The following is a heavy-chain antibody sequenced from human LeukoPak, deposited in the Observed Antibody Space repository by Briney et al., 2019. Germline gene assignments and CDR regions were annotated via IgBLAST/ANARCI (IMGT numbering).Heavy chain of an antibody. CDR1: GFTFSSYG. CDR3: AKVGQTYYDFWSGYYPXY. CDR2: IRYDGSNK. J-gene: IGHJ4*02. D-gene: IGHD3-3*01. V-gene: IGHV3-30*02. Sequence: GGSLRLSCAASGFTFSSYGMHWARQAPGKGLEWVAFIRYDGSNKYYADSVKGRSTISRDNSKNTLYLQMNSLRAEDTAVYYCAKVGQTYYDFWSGYYPXYXXQGTLVTXXS.